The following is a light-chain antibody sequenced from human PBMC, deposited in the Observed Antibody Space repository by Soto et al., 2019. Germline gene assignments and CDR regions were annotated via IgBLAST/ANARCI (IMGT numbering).Light chain of an antibody. CDR1: QSISSY. J-gene: IGKJ2*02. CDR2: AAS. V-gene: IGKV1-39*01. Sequence: DIQMTQSPSSLSASVGDRVTITCRTSQSISSYLNWYQQKPGKAPNLLIYAASNLQSGVPSKFSGSRSGTDFTLTISSLQPEDFAIYYCQQSYSTPWTFGQGTKLEIK. CDR3: QQSYSTPWT.